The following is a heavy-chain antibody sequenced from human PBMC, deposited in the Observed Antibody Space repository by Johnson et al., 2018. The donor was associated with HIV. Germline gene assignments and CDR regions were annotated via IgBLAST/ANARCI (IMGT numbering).Heavy chain of an antibody. J-gene: IGHJ3*01. CDR2: IKQDGSEK. Sequence: VQLVESGGGVVQPGRSLRLSCAASGFTFSSYAMHWVRQAPGKGLEWVANIKQDGSEKYYVDSLKGRFTISRDNSKNTLYLQMNSLRAEDTAVYYCARERLPWGPDAVDLWCQGTRVTVPS. CDR3: ARERLPWGPDAVDL. CDR1: GFTFSSYA. V-gene: IGHV3-7*01. D-gene: IGHD3-16*01.